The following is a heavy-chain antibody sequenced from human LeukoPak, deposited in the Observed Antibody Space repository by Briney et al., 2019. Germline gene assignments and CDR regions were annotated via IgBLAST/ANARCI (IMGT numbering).Heavy chain of an antibody. D-gene: IGHD4-17*01. CDR1: GFTFSSFA. J-gene: IGHJ4*02. CDR3: PKRSVSKNHYFEN. V-gene: IGHV3-23*01. CDR2: ITVSGGNT. Sequence: PGGSLRLSCAASGFTFSSFAMSWVRQAPGKGLEWVSIITVSGGNTYYADSVKGRFTISRDNSKNTLYLQMNSLRAEDTALYYCPKRSVSKNHYFENWGQGTLVTVSS.